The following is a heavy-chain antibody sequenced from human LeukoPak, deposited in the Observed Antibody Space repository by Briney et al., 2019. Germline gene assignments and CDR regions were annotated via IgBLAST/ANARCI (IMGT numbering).Heavy chain of an antibody. CDR3: AGSWFYRDYFEY. Sequence: TGRSLRLSCAASGFPFSSYGMHWVRQAPGKGLEWVAVLCYDGSNEYYADSVKGRFTISRDNSKNTLYLQMNSLRVEDTAVYYCAGSWFYRDYFEYWGQGTLVTVSS. J-gene: IGHJ4*02. CDR1: GFPFSSYG. CDR2: LCYDGSNE. V-gene: IGHV3-30*03. D-gene: IGHD3-10*01.